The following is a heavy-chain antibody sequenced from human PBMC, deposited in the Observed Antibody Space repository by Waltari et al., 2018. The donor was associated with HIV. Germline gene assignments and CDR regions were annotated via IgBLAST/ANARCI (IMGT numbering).Heavy chain of an antibody. Sequence: DVRLVESGGEVFWLGVSLRMSRVASGLTFADFGLAWVRPRPGQGLEWVSNIEWHGCRANYGDSVKGRFTVVRDNPKASLYLQMNNLRDEDTGLYYCVRDSDGSGYDIWGRGTLVTVFS. CDR2: IEWHGCRA. D-gene: IGHD3-3*01. V-gene: IGHV3-20*04. CDR1: GLTFADFG. J-gene: IGHJ1*01. CDR3: VRDSDGSGYDI.